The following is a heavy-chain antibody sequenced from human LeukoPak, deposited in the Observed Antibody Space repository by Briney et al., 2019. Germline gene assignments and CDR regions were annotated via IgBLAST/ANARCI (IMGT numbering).Heavy chain of an antibody. CDR3: ARDRGRGYYYDSSGYSDGFDY. J-gene: IGHJ4*02. Sequence: NYAQKFQGRVTITTDESPSTAYMELRSLRSEDTAVYYCARDRGRGYYYDSSGYSDGFDYWGQGTLVTVSS. V-gene: IGHV1-69*05. D-gene: IGHD3-22*01.